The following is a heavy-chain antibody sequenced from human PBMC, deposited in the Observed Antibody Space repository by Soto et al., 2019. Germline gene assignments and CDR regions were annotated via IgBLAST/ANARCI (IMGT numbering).Heavy chain of an antibody. Sequence: GGSLRLSCAASGFTFSSYSMHWVRQAPGKGLERVSSIRNNSSNIYYADSVKGRFTISRDNAKNSLYLQMNSLRAEDTAVYYCARVSRTYYYDSSGYASLWGQGTMVTVSS. J-gene: IGHJ3*01. V-gene: IGHV3-21*01. CDR1: GFTFSSYS. CDR2: IRNNSSNI. D-gene: IGHD3-22*01. CDR3: ARVSRTYYYDSSGYASL.